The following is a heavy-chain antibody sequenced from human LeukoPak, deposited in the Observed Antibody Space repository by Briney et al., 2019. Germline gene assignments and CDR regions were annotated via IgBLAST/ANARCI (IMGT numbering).Heavy chain of an antibody. Sequence: GGSLRLSCAASGFTFSSYGMHWVRQAPGKGLEWVAVIWYDGSNKYYADSVKGRFTISRDNSKNTLYLQMNSLRAEDTAVYYCARGHIEYSLPSYYYYYMDVWGKGTTVTVSS. J-gene: IGHJ6*03. CDR1: GFTFSSYG. V-gene: IGHV3-33*01. CDR2: IWYDGSNK. CDR3: ARGHIEYSLPSYYYYYMDV. D-gene: IGHD6-6*01.